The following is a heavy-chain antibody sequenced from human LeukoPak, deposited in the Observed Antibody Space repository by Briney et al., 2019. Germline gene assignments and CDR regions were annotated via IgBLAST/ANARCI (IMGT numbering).Heavy chain of an antibody. CDR2: INHSGST. Sequence: SETLPLTCAVYGGSFSGYYWSWIRQPPGKGLEWIGEINHSGSTNYNPSLKSRVTISVDTSKNQFSLKLSSVTAADTAVYYCARGLNCSSTSCYFAAWFDPWGQGTLVTVSS. CDR3: ARGLNCSSTSCYFAAWFDP. CDR1: GGSFSGYY. J-gene: IGHJ5*02. V-gene: IGHV4-34*01. D-gene: IGHD2-2*01.